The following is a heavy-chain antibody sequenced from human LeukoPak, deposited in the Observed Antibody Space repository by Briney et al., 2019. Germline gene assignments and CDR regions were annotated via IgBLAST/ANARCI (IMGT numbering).Heavy chain of an antibody. V-gene: IGHV4-30-2*01. D-gene: IGHD3-22*01. CDR1: GGSINNGGYS. Sequence: SQTLSLSCAVSGGSINNGGYSWSWGRQPPGKGLEWIGYIYHSESTYYNPSLKNRVTISIDRSKNQLSLNLSSVTAADTAVYYCARVPFDYYDSDDYYYHDAFDIWGQGTMVTVSS. CDR3: ARVPFDYYDSDDYYYHDAFDI. J-gene: IGHJ3*02. CDR2: IYHSEST.